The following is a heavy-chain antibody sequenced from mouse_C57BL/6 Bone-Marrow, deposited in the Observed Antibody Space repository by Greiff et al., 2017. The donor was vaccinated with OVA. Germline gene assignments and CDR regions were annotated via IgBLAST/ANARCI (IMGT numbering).Heavy chain of an antibody. J-gene: IGHJ4*01. CDR1: GYTFTDYE. CDR2: IDPETGGT. D-gene: IGHD1-1*01. Sequence: VQLVESGAELVRPGASVTLSCKASGYTFTDYEMHWVKQTPVHGLEWIGAIDPETGGTAYNQKFTGKAILTADKSSSTAYMELRSLTSEDSAVYYCTRGIYYYGSSYWAHYAMDYWGQGTSVTVSS. V-gene: IGHV1-15*01. CDR3: TRGIYYYGSSYWAHYAMDY.